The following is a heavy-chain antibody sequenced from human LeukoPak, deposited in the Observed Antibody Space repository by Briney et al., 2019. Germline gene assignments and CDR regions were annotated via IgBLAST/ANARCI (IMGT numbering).Heavy chain of an antibody. CDR3: ATDEAATGRLDY. V-gene: IGHV3-74*01. D-gene: IGHD1-1*01. J-gene: IGHJ4*02. CDR2: INSDGSST. CDR1: GFNFGNYW. Sequence: PGGSLRLSCAASGFNFGNYWMHWVRHAPGKGLVWVSRINSDGSSTIYADSVKGRFTISRDNAENTLYLQINSLRAEDTAVYYCATDEAATGRLDYWGQGTLVTDSS.